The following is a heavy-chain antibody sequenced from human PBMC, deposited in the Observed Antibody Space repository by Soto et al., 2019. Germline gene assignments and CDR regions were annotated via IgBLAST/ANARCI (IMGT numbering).Heavy chain of an antibody. Sequence: LRLSCAVSGFSVSNTYMSWVRQAPGKGLEWISVIYRGRATYYADSVKGRFTISRDDSRNTVYLQMNSLTTGDTAVYFCARDRSDSSRADSFDIWGQGTMVTVSS. D-gene: IGHD6-25*01. V-gene: IGHV3-53*01. CDR3: ARDRSDSSRADSFDI. J-gene: IGHJ3*02. CDR1: GFSVSNTY. CDR2: IYRGRAT.